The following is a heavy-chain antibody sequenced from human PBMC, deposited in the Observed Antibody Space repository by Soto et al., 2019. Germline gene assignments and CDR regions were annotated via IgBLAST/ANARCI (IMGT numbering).Heavy chain of an antibody. D-gene: IGHD6-19*01. J-gene: IGHJ6*02. CDR1: GYTFTSYD. CDR3: ARVEQWLVQYYYYGMDV. V-gene: IGHV1-8*01. CDR2: MNPNSGNT. Sequence: ATVKVSCKASGYTFTSYDSNCVRQATGKGLEWMGWMNPNSGNTGYAQKFQGRVTMTRNTSISTAYMELGSLRSEDTAVYYCARVEQWLVQYYYYGMDVWGQGTTVTVSS.